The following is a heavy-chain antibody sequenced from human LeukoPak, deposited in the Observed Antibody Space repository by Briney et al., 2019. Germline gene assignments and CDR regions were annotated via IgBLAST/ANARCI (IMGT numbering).Heavy chain of an antibody. V-gene: IGHV3-23*01. Sequence: GGSLRLSCAASGFTLSTYAMSWVRQTPGKGLEWVPATSSSDAGTYNADSVRGRFTISRDNAKNTLYLQMNSLRAEDAAVYFCAKAPVTSCRGAYCYPFDSWGQGTLVTVSS. CDR3: AKAPVTSCRGAYCYPFDS. D-gene: IGHD2-21*01. CDR2: TSSSDAGT. CDR1: GFTLSTYA. J-gene: IGHJ4*02.